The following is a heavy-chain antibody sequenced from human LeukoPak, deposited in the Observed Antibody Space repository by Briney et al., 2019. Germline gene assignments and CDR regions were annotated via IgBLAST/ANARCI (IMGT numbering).Heavy chain of an antibody. CDR2: ITWNSGTI. J-gene: IGHJ6*03. CDR3: AKDYYNSGTYSMDV. V-gene: IGHV3-9*01. CDR1: GFIFDDYA. Sequence: GGSLRPSCAASGFIFDDYAMHWVRQAPGKGLEWVSTITWNSGTIAYADSVKGRFTISRDNAKNSLYLQMNSLRAEDTALYYCAKDYYNSGTYSMDVWGRGTTVTISS. D-gene: IGHD3-10*01.